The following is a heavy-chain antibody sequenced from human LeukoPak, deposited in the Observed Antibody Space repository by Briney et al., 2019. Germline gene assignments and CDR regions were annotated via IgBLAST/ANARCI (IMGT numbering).Heavy chain of an antibody. CDR1: GGSISSYY. D-gene: IGHD3-10*01. CDR2: IYYSGST. Sequence: SETLSLTCTVSGGSISSYYWTWIRQPPGKGLEWLGSIYYSGSTNYNPSLKSRVTISVDTSNNQFSLRLTSVTAADTAVYYCAREVTVWLGDLHGDYFDYWGQGLLVTVSP. J-gene: IGHJ4*02. CDR3: AREVTVWLGDLHGDYFDY. V-gene: IGHV4-59*01.